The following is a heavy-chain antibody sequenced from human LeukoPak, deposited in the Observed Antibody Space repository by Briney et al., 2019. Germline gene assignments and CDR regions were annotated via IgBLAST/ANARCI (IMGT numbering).Heavy chain of an antibody. J-gene: IGHJ4*02. CDR1: GYTFNGYY. Sequence: SVKVSCKASGYTFNGYYIHWVRQAPGQGLEWMGWINPNSGGTNYAQKFQGRVTMTRDTSISTAYMELSRLRSDDTAVFYCATSSGWKSNIDYWGQGTLVTVSS. D-gene: IGHD6-19*01. V-gene: IGHV1-2*02. CDR2: INPNSGGT. CDR3: ATSSGWKSNIDY.